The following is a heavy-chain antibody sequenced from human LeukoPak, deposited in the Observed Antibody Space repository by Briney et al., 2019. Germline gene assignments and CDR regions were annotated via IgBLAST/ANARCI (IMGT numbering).Heavy chain of an antibody. CDR2: IRYDGSNK. J-gene: IGHJ3*02. Sequence: GGSLRLSCAASGFTFSSYGMHWVRQAPGKGLEWVAFIRYDGSNKYYADSVKGRFTISRDNSKNTLYLQMNSLRAEDTAVYYCAKSTGYYFILPDAFDIWGQGTMVTVSS. CDR3: AKSTGYYFILPDAFDI. V-gene: IGHV3-30*02. D-gene: IGHD3-22*01. CDR1: GFTFSSYG.